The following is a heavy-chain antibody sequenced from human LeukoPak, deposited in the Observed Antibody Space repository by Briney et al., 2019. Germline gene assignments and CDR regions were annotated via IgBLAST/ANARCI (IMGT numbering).Heavy chain of an antibody. CDR3: AKDGSRYYDSSGYYRGDNWFDP. Sequence: PGGSLRLSCAASGFPFSSYGMHWVRQAPGKGLEWVAVISYDGSNNYYADSVKGRFTISRDNSKNTLYLQMNSLRAEDTAVYYCAKDGSRYYDSSGYYRGDNWFDPWGQGTLVTVSS. V-gene: IGHV3-30*18. CDR2: ISYDGSNN. J-gene: IGHJ5*02. D-gene: IGHD3-22*01. CDR1: GFPFSSYG.